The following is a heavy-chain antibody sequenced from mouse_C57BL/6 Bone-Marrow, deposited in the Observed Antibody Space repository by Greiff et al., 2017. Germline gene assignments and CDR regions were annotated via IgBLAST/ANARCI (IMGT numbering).Heavy chain of an antibody. CDR3: ATDYYDYGFDY. D-gene: IGHD2-4*01. CDR1: GYTFTSYW. V-gene: IGHV1-50*01. Sequence: QVQLQQPGAELVKPGASVKLSCKASGYTFTSYWMQWVKQRPGQGLEWIGEIDPSDSYTNYNQKFKGKATLTADKSSSTAYMELRSLTSEDSAVYFCATDYYDYGFDYWGQGTTLTVSS. J-gene: IGHJ2*01. CDR2: IDPSDSYT.